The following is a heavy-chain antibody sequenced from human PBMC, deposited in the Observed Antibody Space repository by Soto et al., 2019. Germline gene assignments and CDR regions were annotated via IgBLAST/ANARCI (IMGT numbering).Heavy chain of an antibody. CDR3: ARDSGIPGRFWYFDI. D-gene: IGHD3-3*01. CDR2: VNPKRGGT. V-gene: IGHV1-2*02. CDR1: GYTFSNYF. J-gene: IGHJ2*01. Sequence: QVLLVHSGAEVKEPGASVKVSCKTYGYTFSNYFLHWVRQAPGQGPEWMGFVNPKRGGTEYAQKFQGRVTMTRDTSINTVYLDLSRLTSDDTAIYYCARDSGIPGRFWYFDICGRGTLVTVSS.